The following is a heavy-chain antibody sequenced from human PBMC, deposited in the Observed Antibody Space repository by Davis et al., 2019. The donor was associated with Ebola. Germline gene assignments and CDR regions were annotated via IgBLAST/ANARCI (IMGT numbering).Heavy chain of an antibody. Sequence: ASVKVSCKASGYTFTSYYMHWVRQAPGQGLEWMGIINPSGGSTSYAQKFQGRVTITADKSTSTAYMELSSLRSEDTAVYYCARDFWLGNDYGGNDYWGQGTLVTVSS. CDR2: INPSGGST. V-gene: IGHV1-46*01. CDR3: ARDFWLGNDYGGNDY. D-gene: IGHD4-23*01. CDR1: GYTFTSYY. J-gene: IGHJ4*02.